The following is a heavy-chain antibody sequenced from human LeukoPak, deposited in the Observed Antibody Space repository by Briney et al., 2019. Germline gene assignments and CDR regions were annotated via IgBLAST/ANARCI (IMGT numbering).Heavy chain of an antibody. D-gene: IGHD2-21*02. J-gene: IGHJ6*02. V-gene: IGHV4-34*01. CDR2: INHSGST. Sequence: PSETLSLTCAVYGGSFSGYYWSWTRQPPGKGLEWIGEINHSGSTNYNPSLKSRVTISVDTSKNQFSLKLSSVTAADTAVYYCAGTIIVVVTADRYYGMDVWGQGTTVTVSS. CDR3: AGTIIVVVTADRYYGMDV. CDR1: GGSFSGYY.